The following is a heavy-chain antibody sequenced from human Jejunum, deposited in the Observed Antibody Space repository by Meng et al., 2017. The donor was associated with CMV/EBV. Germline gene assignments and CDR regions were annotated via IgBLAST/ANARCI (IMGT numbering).Heavy chain of an antibody. D-gene: IGHD6-13*01. CDR3: AREHRSSYYTNHYFDL. J-gene: IGHJ4*02. Sequence: GFTVSYNYIRWDRQAPGKALQWISATFSGRNTYDADYVKGRFTSSRDNSKNTPWLQMDGLRTDDTAVYYCAREHRSSYYTNHYFDLWGQGTLVTVSS. V-gene: IGHV3-66*01. CDR2: TFSGRNT. CDR1: GFTVSYNY.